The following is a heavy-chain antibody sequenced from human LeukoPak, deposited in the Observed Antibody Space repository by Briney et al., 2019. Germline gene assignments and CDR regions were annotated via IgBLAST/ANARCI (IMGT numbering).Heavy chain of an antibody. Sequence: GGSLRLSCAASGFTFRSYAMSWVRQAPGKGLEWVTVISDSGGSTYYADSVRGRFTISRDNSKNILYLQMNSLRVEDTAAYYCAKARGTVTGLRTLFDYWGQGTLVTVSS. CDR1: GFTFRSYA. J-gene: IGHJ4*02. D-gene: IGHD6-19*01. V-gene: IGHV3-23*01. CDR2: ISDSGGST. CDR3: AKARGTVTGLRTLFDY.